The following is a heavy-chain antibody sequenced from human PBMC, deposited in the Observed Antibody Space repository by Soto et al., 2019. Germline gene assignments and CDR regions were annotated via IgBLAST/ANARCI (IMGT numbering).Heavy chain of an antibody. CDR2: INAGNGNT. CDR1: GYTFTSYA. CDR3: ATNSLAAAGTVWYFDL. V-gene: IGHV1-3*01. J-gene: IGHJ2*01. D-gene: IGHD6-13*01. Sequence: QVQLVQSGAEVKKPGASVKVSCKASGYTFTSYAMHWVRQAPGQRLEWMGWINAGNGNTKYSQKFQGRVTITRDTSASTAYMELSSLRSEDTAVYYCATNSLAAAGTVWYFDLWGRGTLVTVSS.